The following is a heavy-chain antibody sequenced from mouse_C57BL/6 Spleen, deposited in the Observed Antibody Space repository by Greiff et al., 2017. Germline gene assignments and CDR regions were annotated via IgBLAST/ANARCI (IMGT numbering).Heavy chain of an antibody. CDR3: ARRGNGNYWYFDV. J-gene: IGHJ1*03. CDR1: GYTFTSYW. D-gene: IGHD2-1*01. V-gene: IGHV1-69*01. Sequence: QVQLQQPGAELVMPGASVKLSCKASGYTFTSYWMHWVKQRPGQGLEWIGEIDPSDSYTNYNQKFKGKSTLTVDKSSSTAYMQLSSLTSEDSAVYCGARRGNGNYWYFDVWGTGTTVTVSS. CDR2: IDPSDSYT.